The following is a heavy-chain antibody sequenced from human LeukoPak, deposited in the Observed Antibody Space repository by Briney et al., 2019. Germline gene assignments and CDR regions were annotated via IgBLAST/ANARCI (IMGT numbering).Heavy chain of an antibody. J-gene: IGHJ4*02. CDR2: MYHRGGPN. CDR3: AKDMYCGGDCLDS. CDR1: GYSISSGYY. Sequence: SETLSLTCTVSGYSISSGYYWGWIRQPPGKGLEWIGRMYHRGGPNYYNPSLKSRVTISVDMSKNQFSLKLSSVTAADTAVYYCAKDMYCGGDCLDSWGQGTLVTVSS. V-gene: IGHV4-38-2*02. D-gene: IGHD2-21*02.